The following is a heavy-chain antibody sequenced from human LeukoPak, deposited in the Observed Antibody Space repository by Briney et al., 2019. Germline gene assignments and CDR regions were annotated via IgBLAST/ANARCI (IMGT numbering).Heavy chain of an antibody. Sequence: VASVKVSCKASGYTFTSYDINWVRQATGQGLEWMGWMNPNSGNTGYAQKFQGRVTITTDESTSTAYMELSSLRSEDTAVYYCARGEGVALIHDHWGQGTLVTVSS. CDR1: GYTFTSYD. J-gene: IGHJ4*02. D-gene: IGHD2-15*01. CDR3: ARGEGVALIHDH. V-gene: IGHV1-8*03. CDR2: MNPNSGNT.